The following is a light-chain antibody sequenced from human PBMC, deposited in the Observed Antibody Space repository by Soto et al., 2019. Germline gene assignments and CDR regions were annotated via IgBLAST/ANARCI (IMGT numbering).Light chain of an antibody. CDR3: QSYDSSMSAYV. CDR2: RNN. J-gene: IGLJ1*01. Sequence: QSFLTQPPSVSGAPGRGVTISCAGSSSNIGAGYDVHWYQQLPGTAPKPLIFRNNNRPSGVPDRFSGSKSGTSASLAITGLQAEDEADYYCQSYDSSMSAYVFATGTKVTVL. CDR1: SSNIGAGYD. V-gene: IGLV1-40*01.